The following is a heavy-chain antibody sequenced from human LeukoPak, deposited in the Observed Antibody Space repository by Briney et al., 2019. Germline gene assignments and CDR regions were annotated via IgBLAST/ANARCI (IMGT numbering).Heavy chain of an antibody. D-gene: IGHD1-26*01. V-gene: IGHV4-59*11. CDR2: IYYSGST. Sequence: PSETLSLTCTVSGGSISSHYWSWIRQPPGKGLEWIGYIYYSGSTSYNPSLKSRVTISVDTSKNQFSLKLSSVTAADTAVYYCASLVGATTGFDYWGQGTLVTVSS. J-gene: IGHJ4*02. CDR3: ASLVGATTGFDY. CDR1: GGSISSHY.